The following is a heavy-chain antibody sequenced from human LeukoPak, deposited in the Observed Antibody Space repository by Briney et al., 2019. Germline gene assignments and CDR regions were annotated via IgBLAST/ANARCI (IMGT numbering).Heavy chain of an antibody. J-gene: IGHJ6*03. CDR2: IYYSGST. CDR1: GGSFSGYY. D-gene: IGHD5-18*01. CDR3: ARERGRSYGSVPYYYYYMDV. Sequence: SETLSLTCAVYGGSFSGYYWSWIRQPPGKGLEWIGYIYYSGSTNYNPSLKSRVTISVDTSKNQFSLKLSSVPAADTAVYYCARERGRSYGSVPYYYYYMDVWGKGTTVTVSS. V-gene: IGHV4-59*13.